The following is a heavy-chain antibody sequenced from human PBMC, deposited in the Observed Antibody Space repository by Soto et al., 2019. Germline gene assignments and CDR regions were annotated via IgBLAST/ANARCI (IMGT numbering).Heavy chain of an antibody. Sequence: EVHLLESGGTLIQPGGSLRLSCAASGFDFSAYAMTWVRQAPGKGLEWVSSIIHTGGATYYASSVKGRFTISRDNSKNILYLQMNSLGADDTGMYYCAKDWPGTSSVTSDYWGQGTLVTVSS. CDR1: GFDFSAYA. CDR3: AKDWPGTSSVTSDY. J-gene: IGHJ4*02. D-gene: IGHD4-17*01. V-gene: IGHV3-23*01. CDR2: IIHTGGAT.